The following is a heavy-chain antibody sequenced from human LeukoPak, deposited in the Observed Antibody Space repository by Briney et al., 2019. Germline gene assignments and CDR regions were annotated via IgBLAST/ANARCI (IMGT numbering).Heavy chain of an antibody. CDR1: GYTFTSYS. CDR3: ERHAGMDV. V-gene: IGHV1-46*01. J-gene: IGHJ6*04. CDR2: INPSGGST. Sequence: SVNVSCKASGYTFTSYSRHWMRQAPGQGLEWMGIINPSGGSTSNAQKFQGRVTLTRETSTSTVYMEMSRLRSEETAVYYCERHAGMDVWGKGSTVSVSS.